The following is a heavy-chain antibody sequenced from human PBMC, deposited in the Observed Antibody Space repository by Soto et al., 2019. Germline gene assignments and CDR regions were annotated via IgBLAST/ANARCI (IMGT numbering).Heavy chain of an antibody. J-gene: IGHJ3*02. D-gene: IGHD3-16*02. V-gene: IGHV1-18*01. CDR1: GYTCTSYG. Sequence: QVQLVQSGAEVKKPGASVKVSCKASGYTCTSYGFSWVRQAPGQGLEWMGWISAYNGNTNYAQKLQGRVTMTTDTSTSTAYMELRSLRSDDTAVYYCARHSRPDYIWGTYRDAFDIWGQGTMVTVSS. CDR2: ISAYNGNT. CDR3: ARHSRPDYIWGTYRDAFDI.